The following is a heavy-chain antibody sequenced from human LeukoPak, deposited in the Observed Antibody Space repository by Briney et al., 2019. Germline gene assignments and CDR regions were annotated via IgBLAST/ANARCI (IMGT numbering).Heavy chain of an antibody. CDR1: GSTFSDYW. D-gene: IGHD2-15*01. CDR2: IKEDGSEK. V-gene: IGHV3-7*01. Sequence: SGGSLRLSCEASGSTFSDYWMSWVRQAPGKGLEWVAIIKEDGSEKFYVGSVKGRFTISRDNAKNSLYLQMDNLRAEDTAVYYCTSAFSCWSDYFDYWGQGTLVTVSS. CDR3: TSAFSCWSDYFDY. J-gene: IGHJ4*02.